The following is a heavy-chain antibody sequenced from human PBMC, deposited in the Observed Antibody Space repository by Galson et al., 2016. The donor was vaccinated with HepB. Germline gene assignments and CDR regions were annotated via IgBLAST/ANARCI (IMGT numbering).Heavy chain of an antibody. J-gene: IGHJ3*01. V-gene: IGHV1-69*05. CDR2: IIPVFEKA. CDR3: ARDVQYAFDL. Sequence: SVKVSCKASGGTFSSYAFSWVRQTPGQGLEWMGGIIPVFEKATYAQKSQGRVTMTRDTSTSTAYMELRSLRHDDTAVYYCARDVQYAFDLWGQGTVVSVSS. CDR1: GGTFSSYA.